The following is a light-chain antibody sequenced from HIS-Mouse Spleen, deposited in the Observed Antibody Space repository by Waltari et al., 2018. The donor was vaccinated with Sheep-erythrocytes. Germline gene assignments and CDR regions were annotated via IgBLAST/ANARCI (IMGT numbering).Light chain of an antibody. J-gene: IGKJ1*01. Sequence: IQMTQFPSSLSASVGDRVTITCRASQGISSALARYQQKPGKAPKLLIYDASSLESGVPSRFSGSGSGTDFTLTISSLQPEDFATYYCQKFNNYPRTFGQGTKVEIK. CDR2: DAS. V-gene: IGKV1D-13*01. CDR3: QKFNNYPRT. CDR1: QGISSA.